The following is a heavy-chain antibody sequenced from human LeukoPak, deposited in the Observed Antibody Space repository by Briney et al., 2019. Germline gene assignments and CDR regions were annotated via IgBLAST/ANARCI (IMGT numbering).Heavy chain of an antibody. V-gene: IGHV3-64D*09. Sequence: GGSLRLSCSASGFTFSKYSMHWVRRAPGKGLQYVSAISGSGDATKYADSVKGRFTISRDNSKNMLYLQMSSLRPEDTAVYYCVSTISSGWELDYWGQGTLVTVSS. CDR1: GFTFSKYS. CDR2: ISGSGDAT. CDR3: VSTISSGWELDY. D-gene: IGHD6-19*01. J-gene: IGHJ4*02.